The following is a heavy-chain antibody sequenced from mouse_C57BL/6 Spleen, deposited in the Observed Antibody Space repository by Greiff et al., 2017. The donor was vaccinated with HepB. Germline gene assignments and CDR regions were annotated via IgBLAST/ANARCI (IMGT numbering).Heavy chain of an antibody. Sequence: QVQLKQSGAELVRPGASVTLSCKASGYTFTDYEMHWVKQTPVHGLEWIGAIDPETGGTAYNQKFKGKAILTADKSSSTAYMELRSLTSEDSAVYYCTRYPYYSNWRGYWGQGTTLTVSS. CDR2: IDPETGGT. CDR3: TRYPYYSNWRGY. D-gene: IGHD2-5*01. J-gene: IGHJ2*01. CDR1: GYTFTDYE. V-gene: IGHV1-15*01.